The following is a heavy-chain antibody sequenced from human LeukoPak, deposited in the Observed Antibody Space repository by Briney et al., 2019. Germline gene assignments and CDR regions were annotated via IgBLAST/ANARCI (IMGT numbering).Heavy chain of an antibody. CDR2: IYPSDSDT. J-gene: IGHJ5*02. CDR1: GYSFPSYW. Sequence: GESLKISCKGSGYSFPSYWIGWVRQMPGKGLEWMGIIYPSDSDTKYSPSFQGQVTISADKSISTAYLHWSSLKASDTAMYYCARSTFSWFDPWGQGTLVTVSS. CDR3: ARSTFSWFDP. V-gene: IGHV5-51*01.